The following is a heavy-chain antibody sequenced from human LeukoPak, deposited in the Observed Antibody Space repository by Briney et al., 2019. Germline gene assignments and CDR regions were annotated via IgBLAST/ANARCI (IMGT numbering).Heavy chain of an antibody. J-gene: IGHJ4*02. CDR3: ARASVNGRRFDY. V-gene: IGHV1-46*01. Sequence: GASVKVSCKASGYTFTSYYMHWVRQATGQGLEWMGIINPSGGSTSYAQKFQGRVTMTRDTSTSTVYMELSSLRSEDTAVYYCARASVNGRRFDYWGQGTLVTVSS. CDR1: GYTFTSYY. D-gene: IGHD2-8*01. CDR2: INPSGGST.